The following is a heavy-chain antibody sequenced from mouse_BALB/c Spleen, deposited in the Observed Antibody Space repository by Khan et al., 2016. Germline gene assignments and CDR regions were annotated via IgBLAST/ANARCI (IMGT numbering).Heavy chain of an antibody. CDR3: VRWKADGGFAY. V-gene: IGHV1-12*01. CDR1: GYTFTNYN. CDR2: IYPSNGDL. Sequence: LQQPGAELVKPGASVMLSCKASGYTFTNYNMHWVKQTPGQGTQWIGAIYPSNGDLFYNQKFKDKATLTADKSSNTAYMQLSSLTSEDSAVYYGVRWKADGGFAYWGQGTLVAVSA. J-gene: IGHJ3*01.